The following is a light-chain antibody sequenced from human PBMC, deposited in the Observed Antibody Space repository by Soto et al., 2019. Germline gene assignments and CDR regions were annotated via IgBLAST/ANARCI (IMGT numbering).Light chain of an antibody. CDR1: QSVSINY. CDR3: QQYGSAPTT. CDR2: DAS. J-gene: IGKJ1*01. Sequence: EIVLTQSPGTLSLSPGERATLSCRASQSVSINYLAWYQQKPGQAPRLLIYDASSRATGIADRFSGSGSGTDVTLTISKLEPEEFAVYYCQQYGSAPTTFGQGTKVEIK. V-gene: IGKV3-20*01.